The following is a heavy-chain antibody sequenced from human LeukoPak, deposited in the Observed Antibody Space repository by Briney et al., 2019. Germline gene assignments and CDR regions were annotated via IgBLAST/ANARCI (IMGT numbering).Heavy chain of an antibody. CDR3: AKGSYESNXTPRDALDI. V-gene: IGHV3-30*02. J-gene: IGHJ3*02. D-gene: IGHD1-26*01. CDR1: GFTFSDYG. CDR2: IRNDASNK. Sequence: PGGSLRLSCAASGFTFSDYGMHWVRQAPGKGLEWVAFIRNDASNKYYADSVKVRFTISRDNSKNTLYVQMNSLRAEETAVYYCAKGSYESNXTPRDALDIWGQGTMVTVSS.